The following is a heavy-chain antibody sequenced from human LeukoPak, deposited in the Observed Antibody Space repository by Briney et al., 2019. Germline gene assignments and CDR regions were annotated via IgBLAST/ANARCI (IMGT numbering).Heavy chain of an antibody. CDR3: ARDGRYYYDSSSFHYYYGMDV. J-gene: IGHJ6*02. V-gene: IGHV4-59*01. Sequence: PSETLSLTCAVYGGSFSGYYWSWIRQPPGKGLEWIGYIYYSGSTNYNPSLKSRVTISVDTSKNQFSLRLSSVTAADTAVYYCARDGRYYYDSSSFHYYYGMDVWGQGTTVTVSS. D-gene: IGHD3-22*01. CDR2: IYYSGST. CDR1: GGSFSGYY.